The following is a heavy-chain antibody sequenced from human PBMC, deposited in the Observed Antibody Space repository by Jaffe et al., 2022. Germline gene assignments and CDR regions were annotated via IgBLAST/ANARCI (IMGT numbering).Heavy chain of an antibody. D-gene: IGHD2-8*02. CDR1: GGSFSGYY. J-gene: IGHJ6*03. CDR2: INHSGST. V-gene: IGHV4-34*01. Sequence: QVQLQQWGAGLLKPSETLSLTCAVYGGSFSGYYWSWIRQPPGKGLEWIGEINHSGSTNYNPSLKSRVTISVDTSKNQFSLKLSSVTAADTAVYYCARGVRYCTGGVCYTKYYYYYYMDVWGKGTTVTVSS. CDR3: ARGVRYCTGGVCYTKYYYYYYMDV.